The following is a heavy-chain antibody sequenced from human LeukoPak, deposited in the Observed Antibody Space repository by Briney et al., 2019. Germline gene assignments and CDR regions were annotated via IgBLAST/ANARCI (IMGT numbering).Heavy chain of an antibody. J-gene: IGHJ4*02. CDR3: ARDGSRGSTSSGWHGGLGY. Sequence: GASVKVSCKASGYTFTSYYMHWERQAPGQGLEWMGIINPSGGSTSYAQKFQGRVTMTRDTSTSTVYMELSSLRSEDTAVYYCARDGSRGSTSSGWHGGLGYWGQGTLVTVSS. CDR1: GYTFTSYY. D-gene: IGHD6-19*01. CDR2: INPSGGST. V-gene: IGHV1-46*01.